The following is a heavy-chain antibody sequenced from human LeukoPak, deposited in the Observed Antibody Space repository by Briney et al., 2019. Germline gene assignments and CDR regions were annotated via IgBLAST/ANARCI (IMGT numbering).Heavy chain of an antibody. J-gene: IGHJ4*02. D-gene: IGHD6-19*01. Sequence: GGSLRFSCAASGFTFSSYAMSWVRQAPGKGLEWVSAISGSGGSTYYADSVKGRFTISRDNSKNTLYLQMNSLRAEDTAVYYCAKSTRSDSSGWYYLTFYFDYWGQGTLVTVSS. V-gene: IGHV3-23*01. CDR1: GFTFSSYA. CDR3: AKSTRSDSSGWYYLTFYFDY. CDR2: ISGSGGST.